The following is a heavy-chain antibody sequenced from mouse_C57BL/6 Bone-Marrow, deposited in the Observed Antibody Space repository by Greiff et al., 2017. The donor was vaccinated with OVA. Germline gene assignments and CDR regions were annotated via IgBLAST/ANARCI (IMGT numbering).Heavy chain of an antibody. V-gene: IGHV1-81*01. Sequence: VQLQESGAELARPGASVKLSCKASGYTFTSYGISWVKQRTGQGLEWIGEIYPRSGNTYYNEKFKGKATLTADKSSSTAYMELRSLTSEDSAVYFCARWRILRPYYFDYWGQGTTLTVSS. CDR3: ARWRILRPYYFDY. CDR2: IYPRSGNT. D-gene: IGHD1-2*01. CDR1: GYTFTSYG. J-gene: IGHJ2*01.